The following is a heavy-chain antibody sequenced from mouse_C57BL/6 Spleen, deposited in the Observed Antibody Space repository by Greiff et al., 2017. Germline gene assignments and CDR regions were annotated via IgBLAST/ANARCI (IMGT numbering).Heavy chain of an antibody. D-gene: IGHD1-1*01. CDR1: GYTFTSYW. CDR2: IDPSDSET. J-gene: IGHJ1*03. CDR3: ARWEGSSYWYFDV. V-gene: IGHV1-52*01. Sequence: QVQLQQPGAELVRPGSSVKLSCKASGYTFTSYWMHWVKQRPIQGLEWIGNIDPSDSETHYNQKFKDKATLTVDKSSSTAYMQLSSLTSEASAVYYCARWEGSSYWYFDVWGTGTTVTVSS.